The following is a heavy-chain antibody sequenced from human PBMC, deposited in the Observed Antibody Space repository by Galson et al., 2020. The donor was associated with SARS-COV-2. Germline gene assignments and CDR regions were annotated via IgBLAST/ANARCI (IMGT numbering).Heavy chain of an antibody. CDR1: GFTFSTYS. D-gene: IGHD4-17*01. Sequence: TGGSLRLSCAASGFTFSTYSMNWVRQTPGKGLEWVSYISSSSATMYYADSVKGRFTISRDNAKDSLYLQMDSLRDEDTAVYYCARGILQSDYAPFYWGQGALVTVSS. CDR3: ARGILQSDYAPFY. J-gene: IGHJ4*02. V-gene: IGHV3-48*02. CDR2: ISSSSATM.